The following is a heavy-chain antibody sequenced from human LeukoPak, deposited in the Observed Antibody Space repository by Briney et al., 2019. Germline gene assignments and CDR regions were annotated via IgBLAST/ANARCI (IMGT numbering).Heavy chain of an antibody. J-gene: IGHJ6*02. V-gene: IGHV4-4*02. CDR3: ARVTEGYGDYVGRYYGMDV. CDR2: IYHSGST. CDR1: GGSISSSNW. Sequence: SETLSLTCAVSGGSISSSNWWSWVRQPPGKGLEWIGEIYHSGSTNYNPSLKSRVTISVDKSKNQFSLKLSSVTAADTAVYYCARVTEGYGDYVGRYYGMDVWGQGTTVTVSS. D-gene: IGHD4-17*01.